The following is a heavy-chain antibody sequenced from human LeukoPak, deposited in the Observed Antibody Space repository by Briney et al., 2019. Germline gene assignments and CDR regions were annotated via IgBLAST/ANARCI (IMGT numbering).Heavy chain of an antibody. Sequence: PGGSLRLSCAASGFTFSSYEMNWVRQAPGKGLEWVSAISGGGGSTYYADSVKGRFTISRDNSKNTLYLQMNSLRAEDTAVYYCAKGLRLGELSLSFDYWGQGTLVTVSS. V-gene: IGHV3-23*01. D-gene: IGHD3-16*02. J-gene: IGHJ4*02. CDR3: AKGLRLGELSLSFDY. CDR1: GFTFSSYE. CDR2: ISGGGGST.